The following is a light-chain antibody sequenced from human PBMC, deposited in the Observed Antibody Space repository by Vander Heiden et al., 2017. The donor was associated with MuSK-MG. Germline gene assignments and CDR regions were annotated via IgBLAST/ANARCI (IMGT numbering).Light chain of an antibody. Sequence: SSELTQDPAVSVALGQPVRITCQGDSLRSYYASWYQQKPGQAPVLVSDGKNNRPSGIPDRFSGSSSGNTASLTITGAQAEDEADDYCNSRDSSGNHVVFGGGTKLTVL. CDR2: GKN. CDR1: SLRSYY. CDR3: NSRDSSGNHVV. V-gene: IGLV3-19*01. J-gene: IGLJ2*01.